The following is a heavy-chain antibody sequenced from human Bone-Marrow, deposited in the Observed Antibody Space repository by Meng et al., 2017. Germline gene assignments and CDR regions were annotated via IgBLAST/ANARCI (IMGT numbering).Heavy chain of an antibody. J-gene: IGHJ5*02. V-gene: IGHV3-21*01. D-gene: IGHD5-12*01. Sequence: EVQGVESGGGLVKPGGSLRLSCAASGFTFSSYSMNWVRQAPGKGLEWVSSISSSSSYIYYADSVKGRFTISRDNAKNSLYLQMNSLRAEDTAVYYCARDIGYGDNWFDPWGQGTLVTISS. CDR2: ISSSSSYI. CDR3: ARDIGYGDNWFDP. CDR1: GFTFSSYS.